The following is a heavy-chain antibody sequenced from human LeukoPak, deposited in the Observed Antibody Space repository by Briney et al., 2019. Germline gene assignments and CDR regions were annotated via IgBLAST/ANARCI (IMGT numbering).Heavy chain of an antibody. Sequence: GRSLRLSCAASGFTFSSYAMHWVRQAPGKGLEWVAVISYDGSNKYYADSVKGRFTISRDNSKNTLYLQMNSLRVEDTAVYYCARIASPRRVHSGSYLDYWGQGTLVTVSS. V-gene: IGHV3-30-3*01. CDR3: ARIASPRRVHSGSYLDY. D-gene: IGHD1-26*01. CDR1: GFTFSSYA. J-gene: IGHJ4*02. CDR2: ISYDGSNK.